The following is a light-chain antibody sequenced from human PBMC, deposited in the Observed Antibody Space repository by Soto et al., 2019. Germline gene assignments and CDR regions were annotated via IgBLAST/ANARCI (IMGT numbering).Light chain of an antibody. CDR2: GAS. V-gene: IGKV1-33*01. Sequence: DIQMTQSPSSLSASVGDRVTITCQASQDISTYLNWYQQKPGKAPKLLIYGASNLETGVPSRFSGSGSGTDFTFTISSLQPEDIATYFCQQYDNVFTFGQGTRLEIK. CDR1: QDISTY. CDR3: QQYDNVFT. J-gene: IGKJ5*01.